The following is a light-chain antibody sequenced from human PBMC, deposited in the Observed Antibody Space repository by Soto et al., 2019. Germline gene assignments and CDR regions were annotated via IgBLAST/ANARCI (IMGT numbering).Light chain of an antibody. V-gene: IGKV3D-15*01. Sequence: EIVLTPSPGTLSLSPGERATLSCRASRTVRNNLAWYQQRPGLAPRLLIYDASSRATGIPPRFSGSGSGTDFTLTISSLQSEDIAVYYCQQYENWPQLTFGGGTKVDIK. J-gene: IGKJ4*01. CDR1: RTVRNN. CDR3: QQYENWPQLT. CDR2: DAS.